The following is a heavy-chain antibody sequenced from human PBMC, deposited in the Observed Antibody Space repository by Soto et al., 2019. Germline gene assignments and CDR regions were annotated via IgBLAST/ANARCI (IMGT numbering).Heavy chain of an antibody. J-gene: IGHJ4*02. D-gene: IGHD6-13*01. CDR3: ARKSSSNWSHDY. Sequence: HPGGSLRLSCAASGFTSSDNYMTWVRQAPGKGLEWVSVIYSGGTTYYPDTVKGRFIVSRDDSKNTVYLQMNSLRAEDTAVYYCARKSSSNWSHDYWGQGTLVTVSS. CDR1: GFTSSDNY. CDR2: IYSGGTT. V-gene: IGHV3-53*01.